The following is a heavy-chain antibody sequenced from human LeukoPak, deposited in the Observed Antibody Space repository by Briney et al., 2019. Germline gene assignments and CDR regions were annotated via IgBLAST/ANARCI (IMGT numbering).Heavy chain of an antibody. J-gene: IGHJ3*02. CDR2: IIPILGIA. CDR3: ARDGCSGGSCYSEI. Sequence: SVKVSCKASGGTFSSYAISWVRQAPGQGLEWMGRIIPILGIANYAQKFQGRVTITADKSTSTAYMELSSLRSEDTAVYYCARDGCSGGSCYSEIWGQGTMVTVSS. V-gene: IGHV1-69*04. CDR1: GGTFSSYA. D-gene: IGHD2-15*01.